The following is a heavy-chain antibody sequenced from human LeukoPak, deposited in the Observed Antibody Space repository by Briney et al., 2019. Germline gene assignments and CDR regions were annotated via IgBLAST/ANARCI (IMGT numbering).Heavy chain of an antibody. CDR2: IIPILGIA. D-gene: IGHD3-22*01. Sequence: ASVKVSCKASGGTFSSYAISWVRQAPGQGLEWMGRIIPILGIANYAQKFQGRVTITADKSTSTAYMELSRLRSDDTAVYYCARDLYYYDSSGYAPLNWGQGTLVTVSS. J-gene: IGHJ4*02. CDR3: ARDLYYYDSSGYAPLN. CDR1: GGTFSSYA. V-gene: IGHV1-69*04.